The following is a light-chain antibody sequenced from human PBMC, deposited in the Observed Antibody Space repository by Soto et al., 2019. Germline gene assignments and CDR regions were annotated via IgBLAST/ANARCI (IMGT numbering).Light chain of an antibody. CDR2: GAS. CDR3: QMYTSAPPRFT. CDR1: QGISHY. Sequence: DIQMTQSPSSLSASVGDRVTIACRASQGISHYLAWYQQKPGKVPRLLIYGASTLQSGVPSRFSGSGSGTDFTLTISRLQPEDVATYYCQMYTSAPPRFTFGGGTKVEIK. V-gene: IGKV1-27*01. J-gene: IGKJ4*01.